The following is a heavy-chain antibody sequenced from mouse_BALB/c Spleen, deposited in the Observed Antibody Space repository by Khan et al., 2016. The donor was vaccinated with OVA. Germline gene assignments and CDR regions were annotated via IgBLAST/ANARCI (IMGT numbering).Heavy chain of an antibody. CDR1: GYTFTDYG. Sequence: VQLEVSGPELVRPGVSVKISCKGSGYTFTDYGMHWVRQSPAKSLEWIGVITTYSGDTNYNQKFKGKATMTVDKSSSTAYMELARLTAEDSAIYYCARLTLRLDYWGQGTSVTVSS. D-gene: IGHD1-1*01. CDR2: ITTYSGDT. J-gene: IGHJ4*01. CDR3: ARLTLRLDY. V-gene: IGHV1S137*01.